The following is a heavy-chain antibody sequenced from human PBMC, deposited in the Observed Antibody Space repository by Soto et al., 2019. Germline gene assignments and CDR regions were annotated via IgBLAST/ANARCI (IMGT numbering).Heavy chain of an antibody. CDR2: ISGSGGST. CDR3: AIQGLPAAGHFDY. V-gene: IGHV3-23*01. CDR1: GFSFSSYA. D-gene: IGHD6-13*01. Sequence: GGSLRPSCAACGFSFSSYAMRWVRQAPGKGLEWVSAISGSGGSTYYADSVKGRFTIPRDNSKNTLYLQMNSLRAEDTAVYYCAIQGLPAAGHFDYWGQGTLPTVSS. J-gene: IGHJ4*02.